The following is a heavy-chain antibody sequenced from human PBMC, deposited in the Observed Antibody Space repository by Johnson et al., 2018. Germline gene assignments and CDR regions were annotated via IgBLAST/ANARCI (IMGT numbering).Heavy chain of an antibody. V-gene: IGHV3-48*02. J-gene: IGHJ6*02. CDR2: INSASNIK. Sequence: VQLVESGGGLVQPGGSLRLSCGASGFRFSTFSMNWVRQAPGKGLEWISYINSASNIKYYAGYVRGRFTTSRDNANNSLYLQMNNLRDDDTAVYYCARDPPADDFRYGMXVWGQGTTVTVS. CDR1: GFRFSTFS. D-gene: IGHD3-3*01. CDR3: ARDPPADDFRYGMXV.